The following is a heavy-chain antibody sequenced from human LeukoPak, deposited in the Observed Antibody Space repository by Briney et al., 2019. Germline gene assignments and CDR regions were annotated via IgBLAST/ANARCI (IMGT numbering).Heavy chain of an antibody. CDR1: GFTFSSYE. D-gene: IGHD5-24*01. J-gene: IGHJ6*03. V-gene: IGHV3-30*04. CDR2: ISYDGSNK. Sequence: GGSLRLSCAASGFTFSSYEMNWVRQAPGKGLEWVAVISYDGSNKYYADSVKGRFTISRDNSKNTLYLQMNSLRAEDTAVYYCARDTVRDGYNFDYYYYYMDVWGKGTTVTVSS. CDR3: ARDTVRDGYNFDYYYYYMDV.